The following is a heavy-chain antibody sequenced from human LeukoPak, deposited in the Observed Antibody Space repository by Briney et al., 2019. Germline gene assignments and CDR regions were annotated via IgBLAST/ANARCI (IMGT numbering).Heavy chain of an antibody. V-gene: IGHV3-64*01. D-gene: IGHD1-26*01. CDR2: ISSNGGST. CDR3: ARGPRGSRGVFDY. J-gene: IGHJ4*02. CDR1: GFTFSSYA. Sequence: GGSLRLSCAASGFTFSSYAMHWVRQAPGKGLEYVSAISSNGGSTYYANSVKGRFTISRDNSKNTLYLQMGSLRAEDMAVYYCARGPRGSRGVFDYWGQGTLVTVSS.